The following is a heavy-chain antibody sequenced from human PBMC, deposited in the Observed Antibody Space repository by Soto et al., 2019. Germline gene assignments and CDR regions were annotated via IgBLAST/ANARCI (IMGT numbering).Heavy chain of an antibody. CDR2: IYHSGST. J-gene: IGHJ4*02. CDR3: ASWNDARVHFAY. V-gene: IGHV4-4*02. D-gene: IGHD1-1*01. CDR1: GGYISSSNW. Sequence: QVQLQESGPGLVTPSGTLSLTCAVSGGYISSSNWWSWVRQPPGKGLEWIGEIYHSGSTNYNPSLKSRGTISVDKSKNQFSLKLSSVTAADTPVYYCASWNDARVHFAYWGQGTLVTVSS.